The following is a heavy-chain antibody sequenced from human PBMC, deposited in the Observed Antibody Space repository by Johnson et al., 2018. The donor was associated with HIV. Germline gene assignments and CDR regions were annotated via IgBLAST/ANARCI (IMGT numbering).Heavy chain of an antibody. V-gene: IGHV3-23*04. Sequence: VQLVESGGVVVQPGGSLRLSCAASGFTFDDYTMHWVRQAPGKGLEWVSAISGGGGSTYYADSVKGRFTISRDNSKNSLYLQMNSLRDEDTAVYYCVTADRGSAWGQGTTVTVSS. CDR3: VTADRGSA. J-gene: IGHJ3*01. CDR1: GFTFDDYT. CDR2: ISGGGGST. D-gene: IGHD1-26*01.